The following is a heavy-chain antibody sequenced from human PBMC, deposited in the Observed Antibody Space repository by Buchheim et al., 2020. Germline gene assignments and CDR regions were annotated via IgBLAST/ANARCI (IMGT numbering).Heavy chain of an antibody. V-gene: IGHV4-59*08. J-gene: IGHJ4*02. CDR3: ARSGYSYGYGY. Sequence: QVQLQESGPGLVKPSETLSLTCTVSGGSISSYYWSWIRQPPGKGLEWIGYIYYSGSTNYNPSLQSRVTITVDTSKNQFSRKLSSVTAADTAVYYCARSGYSYGYGYWGQGTL. CDR2: IYYSGST. D-gene: IGHD5-18*01. CDR1: GGSISSYY.